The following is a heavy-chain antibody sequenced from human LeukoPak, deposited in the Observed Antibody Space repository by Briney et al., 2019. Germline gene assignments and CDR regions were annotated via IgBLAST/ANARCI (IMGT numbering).Heavy chain of an antibody. CDR3: ARRDYYGSGRAFES. CDR2: VNHSGST. V-gene: IGHV4-34*01. D-gene: IGHD3-10*01. CDR1: GGSFSGYY. Sequence: SETLSLNCAVYGGSFSGYYWNWIRQPPGKGLEWVGEVNHSGSTNYNPSLKSRVTIAIDTSKNQFSLKLASVTAADTAVYYCARRDYYGSGRAFESWGQGNLVTVSS. J-gene: IGHJ4*02.